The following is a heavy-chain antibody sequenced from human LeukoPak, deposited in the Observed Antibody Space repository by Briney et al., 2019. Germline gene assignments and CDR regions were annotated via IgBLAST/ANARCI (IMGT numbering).Heavy chain of an antibody. V-gene: IGHV3-15*01. CDR3: TTRWGYSSSYFDY. J-gene: IGHJ4*02. Sequence: GGSLRLSCAASGFTFSNAWMSWVRQAPGKGLEWVGRIKSKTDGGTTDYAAPVKGRFTISRDDSKSTLYLQMNSLKTEDTAVYYCTTRWGYSSSYFDYWGQGTLVTVSS. D-gene: IGHD6-13*01. CDR2: IKSKTDGGTT. CDR1: GFTFSNAW.